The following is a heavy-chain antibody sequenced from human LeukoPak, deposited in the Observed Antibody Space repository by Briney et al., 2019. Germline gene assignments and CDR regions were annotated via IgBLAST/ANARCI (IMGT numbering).Heavy chain of an antibody. CDR3: AKANGYNNGRFDF. D-gene: IGHD5-18*01. V-gene: IGHV3-33*06. J-gene: IGHJ4*02. CDR1: GFTFSSYG. Sequence: GGSLRLSCAASGFTFSSYGMHWVRQAPGKGLEWVAVIWYDGKKKYYADSVKGRFTISRDNSKNTLYLQMDSLGAEDTALYYCAKANGYNNGRFDFWGQRILITVSS. CDR2: IWYDGKKK.